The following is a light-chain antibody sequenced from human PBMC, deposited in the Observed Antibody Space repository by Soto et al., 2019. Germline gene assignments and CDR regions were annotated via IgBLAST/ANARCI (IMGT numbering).Light chain of an antibody. Sequence: DFRMTKPPSSLLASLGEGVPFAGSRGPDVSGNLNWFQQKPGEAPKLLIYDASNLERGVPSRFSASGSGTDFTFTISSLQPEDVATYYCQQYNSMLSFGGGTEIELK. CDR3: QQYNSMLS. V-gene: IGKV1-33*01. CDR2: DAS. CDR1: PDVSGN. J-gene: IGKJ4*01.